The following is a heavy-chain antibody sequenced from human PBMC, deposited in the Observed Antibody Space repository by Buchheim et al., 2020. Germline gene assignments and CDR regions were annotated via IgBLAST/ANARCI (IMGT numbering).Heavy chain of an antibody. V-gene: IGHV4-4*02. J-gene: IGHJ4*02. CDR3: ARNRLTEYYYDSSGYYGLDY. D-gene: IGHD3-22*01. CDR1: GGSISSSNW. Sequence: QVQLQESGPGLVKPSGTLSLTCAVSGGSISSSNWWSWVRQPPGKGLEGIGEIYHSGSTNYNPSLKSRVTISVDNSKNQFSLKLSSVTAADTAVYYCARNRLTEYYYDSSGYYGLDYWGQGTL. CDR2: IYHSGST.